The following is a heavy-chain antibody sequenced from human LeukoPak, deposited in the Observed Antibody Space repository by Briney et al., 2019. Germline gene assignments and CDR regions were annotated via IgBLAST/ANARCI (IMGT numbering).Heavy chain of an antibody. CDR2: ISYDGSNK. D-gene: IGHD4-17*01. Sequence: LVESGGRVVQPGRSLRLSCAASGFTFSSYAMHWVRQAPGKGLEWVAVISYDGSNKYYADSVKGRFTISRDNSKNTLYLQMNSLRAEDTAVYYCARDQSFQTHYGATTVSYFQHWGQGTLVTVSS. CDR3: ARDQSFQTHYGATTVSYFQH. CDR1: GFTFSSYA. V-gene: IGHV3-30-3*01. J-gene: IGHJ1*01.